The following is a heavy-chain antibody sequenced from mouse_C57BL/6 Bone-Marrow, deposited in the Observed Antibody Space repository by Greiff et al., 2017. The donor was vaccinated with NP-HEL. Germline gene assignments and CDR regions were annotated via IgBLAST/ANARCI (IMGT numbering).Heavy chain of an antibody. CDR2: IYPGSGNT. D-gene: IGHD1-1*01. CDR3: ARRGYGSSFHWYFDV. V-gene: IGHV1-76*01. J-gene: IGHJ1*03. Sequence: VHLVESGAELVRPGASVKLSCKASGYTFTDYYINWVKQRPGQGLEWIARIYPGSGNTYYNEKFKGKATLTAEKSSSTAYMQLSSLTSEDSAVYFCARRGYGSSFHWYFDVWGTGTTVTVSS. CDR1: GYTFTDYY.